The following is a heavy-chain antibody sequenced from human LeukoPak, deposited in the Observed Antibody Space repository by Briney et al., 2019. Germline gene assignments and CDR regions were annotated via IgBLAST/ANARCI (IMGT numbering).Heavy chain of an antibody. Sequence: SETLSLTCTVSGGSISSYYWSWIRQPPGEGLEWIGYIYYSGSTNYNPSLKSRVTISVDTSKNQFSLKLSSVTAADTAVYYCARNYYSSSWYFGWFDPWGQGTLVTVSS. CDR1: GGSISSYY. CDR3: ARNYYSSSWYFGWFDP. D-gene: IGHD6-13*01. CDR2: IYYSGST. V-gene: IGHV4-59*01. J-gene: IGHJ5*02.